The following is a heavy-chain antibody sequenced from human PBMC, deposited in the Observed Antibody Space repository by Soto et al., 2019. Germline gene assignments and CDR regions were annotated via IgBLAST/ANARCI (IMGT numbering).Heavy chain of an antibody. CDR3: AREWYGAPGDY. CDR1: GFTFSRYA. D-gene: IGHD3-10*01. V-gene: IGHV3-30-3*01. Sequence: GGSLRLSCAASGFTFSRYAMHWVRQAPGKGLEWVAVISYDGSNKYYADSVKGRFTISRDNSKNTLYLQMNSLRAEDTAVYYCAREWYGAPGDYWGQGTLVTVSS. J-gene: IGHJ4*02. CDR2: ISYDGSNK.